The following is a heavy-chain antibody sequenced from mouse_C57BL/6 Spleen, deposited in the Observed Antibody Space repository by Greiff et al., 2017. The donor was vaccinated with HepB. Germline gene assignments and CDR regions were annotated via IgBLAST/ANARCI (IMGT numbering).Heavy chain of an antibody. CDR1: GYTFTSYW. Sequence: VQLQQPGAELVKPGASVKLSCKASGYTFTSYWMHWVKQRPGQGLEWIGMIHPNSGSTNYNEKFKSKATLTVDKSSSTAYMQLSSLTSEDSAVYYCAREGSYYGSSSYYYAMDYWGQGTSVTVSS. V-gene: IGHV1-64*01. CDR3: AREGSYYGSSSYYYAMDY. CDR2: IHPNSGST. J-gene: IGHJ4*01. D-gene: IGHD1-1*01.